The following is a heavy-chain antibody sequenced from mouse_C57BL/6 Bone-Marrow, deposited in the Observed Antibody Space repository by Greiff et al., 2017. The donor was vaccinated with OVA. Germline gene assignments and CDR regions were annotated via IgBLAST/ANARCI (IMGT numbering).Heavy chain of an antibody. V-gene: IGHV5-6*01. CDR3: ASPYDYPFAY. CDR2: ISSGGSYT. D-gene: IGHD2-4*01. CDR1: GFTFSSYG. Sequence: EVHLVESGGDLVKPGGSLKLSCAASGFTFSSYGMSWVRQTPDKRLEWVATISSGGSYTYYPASVKGRFTISRDKAKNPLYLHMSSLKSEDTAMYYCASPYDYPFAYWGQGTLVTVSA. J-gene: IGHJ3*01.